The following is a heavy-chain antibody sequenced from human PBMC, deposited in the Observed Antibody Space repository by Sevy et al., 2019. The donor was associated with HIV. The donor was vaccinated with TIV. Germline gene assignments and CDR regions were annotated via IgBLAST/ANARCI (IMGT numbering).Heavy chain of an antibody. D-gene: IGHD2-2*03. Sequence: GGSLRLSCSGSGFIFSDYYMSWIRQAPGRGLEWVSYISGSGITYYADSVEGRFTISRDNARNSLYLQINSLRADDTAVYYCARDPLLGIAREVARGGYWGQGTLVTVSS. V-gene: IGHV3-11*01. CDR2: ISGSGIT. J-gene: IGHJ4*02. CDR1: GFIFSDYY. CDR3: ARDPLLGIAREVARGGY.